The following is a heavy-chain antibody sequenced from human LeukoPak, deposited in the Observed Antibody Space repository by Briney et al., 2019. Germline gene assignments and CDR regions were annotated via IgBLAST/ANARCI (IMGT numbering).Heavy chain of an antibody. CDR3: ARNTSSSPWFDP. CDR2: VYYIGTT. Sequence: SETLSLTCTVSGGSIKSPTSYWSWIRQAPGKGLEWIGNVYYIGTTTHNSSLQSRVTISVDTSKNQFSLEMASVTPEDTALYYCARNTSSSPWFDPWGQGTLVIVSS. J-gene: IGHJ5*02. D-gene: IGHD6-6*01. V-gene: IGHV4-61*01. CDR1: GGSIKSPTSY.